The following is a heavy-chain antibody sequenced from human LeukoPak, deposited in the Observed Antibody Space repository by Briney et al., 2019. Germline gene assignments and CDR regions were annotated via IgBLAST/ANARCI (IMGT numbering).Heavy chain of an antibody. CDR3: ARVGLYGDYGYYYYYYMDV. J-gene: IGHJ6*03. V-gene: IGHV3-20*04. Sequence: GGSLRLSCAASGFTFDDYGMSWVRQAPGMGLEWVSGINWNGGSTGYADSVKGRFTISRDNAKNSLYLQMNSLRAEDTALYYCARVGLYGDYGYYYYYYMDVWGKGTTVSVSS. D-gene: IGHD4-17*01. CDR1: GFTFDDYG. CDR2: INWNGGST.